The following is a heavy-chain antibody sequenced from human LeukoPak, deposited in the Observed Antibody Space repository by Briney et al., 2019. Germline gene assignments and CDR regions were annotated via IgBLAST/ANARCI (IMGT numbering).Heavy chain of an antibody. Sequence: GESLKISCKGSGYSFTSYWIGWVRQMPGKGLEWMGSIYPGDYDTRYSPSFQGQVTSSAAKTISTAYLQWSSLKASDTAMYYCARLMTPLAYYGDYWGQGTLVTVSS. D-gene: IGHD4-17*01. CDR2: IYPGDYDT. J-gene: IGHJ4*02. CDR3: ARLMTPLAYYGDY. CDR1: GYSFTSYW. V-gene: IGHV5-51*01.